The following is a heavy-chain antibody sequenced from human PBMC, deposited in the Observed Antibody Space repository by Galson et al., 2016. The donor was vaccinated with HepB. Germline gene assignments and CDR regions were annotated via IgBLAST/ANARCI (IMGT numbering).Heavy chain of an antibody. Sequence: LSLTCTVSGDSISSGNNYWGWIRQPPGKGLEWIGSIYYSGTTYFNPSLKTRVTISVDTSNNHLSLKLSSVTAADTAVYYCARGKTARVFDYWGQGTLVTVSA. D-gene: IGHD6-6*01. J-gene: IGHJ4*02. CDR1: GDSISSGNNY. CDR3: ARGKTARVFDY. V-gene: IGHV4-39*02. CDR2: IYYSGTT.